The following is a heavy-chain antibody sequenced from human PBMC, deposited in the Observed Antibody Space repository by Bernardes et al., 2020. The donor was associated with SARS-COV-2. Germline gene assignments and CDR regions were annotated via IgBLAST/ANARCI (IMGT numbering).Heavy chain of an antibody. CDR2: ISNSGNFI. J-gene: IGHJ4*02. CDR1: GFIFINPF. Sequence: GGSLSLSCTASGFIFINPFMTWFRKAPGGGLEWVASISNSGNFIFYADSVKGRFTLSRDNAKNSLYLQMNGLRAEDTGIYYCARRDYRLDNWGQGALVTVSS. D-gene: IGHD2-21*01. CDR3: ARRDYRLDN. V-gene: IGHV3-21*04.